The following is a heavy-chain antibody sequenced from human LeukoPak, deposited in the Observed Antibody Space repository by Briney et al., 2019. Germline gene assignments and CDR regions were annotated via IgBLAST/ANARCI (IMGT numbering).Heavy chain of an antibody. J-gene: IGHJ4*02. CDR1: GFTFSSYA. CDR3: ATPSSRLRPIGYFDY. D-gene: IGHD2-21*01. V-gene: IGHV3-23*01. CDR2: ISGSGGST. Sequence: GGSLRLSCAASGFTFSSYAMSWVRQAPGKGLEWVSAISGSGGSTYYADSVKGRFTISRDNSKNTLYLQMNSLRAEDTAVYYCATPSSRLRPIGYFDYWGQGTLVTVSS.